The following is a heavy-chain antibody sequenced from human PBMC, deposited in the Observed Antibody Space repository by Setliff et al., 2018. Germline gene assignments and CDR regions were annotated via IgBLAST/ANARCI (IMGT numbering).Heavy chain of an antibody. D-gene: IGHD6-13*01. CDR1: GFTFTNYA. CDR3: AKRRSSSWFGGMDY. Sequence: GSLRLSCAASGFTFTNYAMIWVRQAPGKGLEWVSVIYSGGRTTYYADSVEGRFTISRDSSKNTLYLQMNSLRVEDTAVYYCAKRRSSSWFGGMDYWGQGTLVTVSS. CDR2: IYSGGRTT. J-gene: IGHJ4*02. V-gene: IGHV3-23*03.